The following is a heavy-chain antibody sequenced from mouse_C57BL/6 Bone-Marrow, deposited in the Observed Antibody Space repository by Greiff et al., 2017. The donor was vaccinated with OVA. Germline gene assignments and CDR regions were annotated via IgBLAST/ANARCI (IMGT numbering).Heavy chain of an antibody. V-gene: IGHV2-2*01. CDR3: AKYDGYYLSYAMDY. Sequence: VQLQQSGPGLVQPSQRLSITCTVSGFSLTSYGVHWVRQSPGKGLEWLGVIWSGGSTDYNAAFISRLSISKDNSKSQVFFKMNSLQADDTAIYYCAKYDGYYLSYAMDYWGQGTSVTVSS. CDR2: IWSGGST. D-gene: IGHD2-3*01. CDR1: GFSLTSYG. J-gene: IGHJ4*01.